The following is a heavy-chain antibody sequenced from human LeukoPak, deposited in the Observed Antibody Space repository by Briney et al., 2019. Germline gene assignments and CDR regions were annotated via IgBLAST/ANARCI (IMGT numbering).Heavy chain of an antibody. CDR1: GFTFAEYT. J-gene: IGHJ4*02. V-gene: IGHV3-43*01. D-gene: IGHD6-19*01. CDR3: VKDLVAASENVRGWYPMDY. CDR2: ISWNGARI. Sequence: GGSLRLSRAASGFTFAEYTMHRVRQAPGKGLEWVSLISWNGARIHYGDSVKGRFTIYRDNSKNSLYLQMNSLRTEDTALYYCVKDLVAASENVRGWYPMDYWCQGTLVTVSS.